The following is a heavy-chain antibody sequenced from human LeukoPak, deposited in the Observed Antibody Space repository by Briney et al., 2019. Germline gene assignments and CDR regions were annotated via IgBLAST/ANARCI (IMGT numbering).Heavy chain of an antibody. Sequence: GGSLRLSCAASGFTFSSYWMHWVRQTPGMGLVWVSRINSDGSITTYADSVKGRFTISRDNAKNTLYVQMNSLRAEDTAVYYCAKGRLGYCSSTSCYVSDYWGQGILVTVSS. V-gene: IGHV3-74*03. CDR2: INSDGSIT. CDR3: AKGRLGYCSSTSCYVSDY. J-gene: IGHJ4*02. D-gene: IGHD2-2*01. CDR1: GFTFSSYW.